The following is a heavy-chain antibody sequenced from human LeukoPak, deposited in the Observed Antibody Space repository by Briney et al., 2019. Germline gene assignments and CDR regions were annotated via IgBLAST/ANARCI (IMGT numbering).Heavy chain of an antibody. J-gene: IGHJ3*02. Sequence: SETLSLTCTVSGGSISSGGYYWSWIRQHPGKGLEWIGYIYYSGSTYYNPSLKSRVTISVDTSKNQFSLKLSSVTAADTAVYYCARVLPYYYDSRVEAFDIWGQGTMVNVSS. CDR1: GGSISSGGYY. CDR2: IYYSGST. CDR3: ARVLPYYYDSRVEAFDI. D-gene: IGHD3-22*01. V-gene: IGHV4-31*03.